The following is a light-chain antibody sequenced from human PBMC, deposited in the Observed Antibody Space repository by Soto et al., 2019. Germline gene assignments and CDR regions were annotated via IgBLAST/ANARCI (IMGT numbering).Light chain of an antibody. J-gene: IGKJ3*01. CDR3: QQYDASPLT. CDR2: GAS. V-gene: IGKV3-20*01. CDR1: QSVRSNY. Sequence: EIVLTQSPGTLSLSPGERAALSCRASQSVRSNYLAWYQQRPGQAPRLLIYGASSRATGIPDRFSGSGSGTDFTLTISRLEPEDFALYYCQQYDASPLTFGPGTTVEIK.